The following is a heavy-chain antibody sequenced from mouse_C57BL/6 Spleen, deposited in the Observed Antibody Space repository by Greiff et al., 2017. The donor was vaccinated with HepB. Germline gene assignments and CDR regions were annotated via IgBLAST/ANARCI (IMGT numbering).Heavy chain of an antibody. CDR2: IYPGDGDT. V-gene: IGHV1-82*01. CDR3: ARPLDGYYGFAY. D-gene: IGHD2-3*01. J-gene: IGHJ3*01. Sequence: VQLQESGPELVKPGASVKISCKASGYAFSSSWMNWVKQRPGKGLEWIGRIYPGDGDTNYNGKFKGKATLTADKSSSTADMQLSSLTSEDSAVYFFARPLDGYYGFAYWGQGTLVTVSA. CDR1: GYAFSSSW.